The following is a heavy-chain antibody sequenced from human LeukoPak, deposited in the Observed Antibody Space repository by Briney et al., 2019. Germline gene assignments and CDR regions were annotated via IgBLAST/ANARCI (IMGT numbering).Heavy chain of an antibody. V-gene: IGHV1-2*02. CDR1: GCTFTGYY. CDR3: ARGILYSGSYLS. D-gene: IGHD1-26*01. J-gene: IGHJ5*02. Sequence: ASVKVSCKASGCTFTGYYMHWVRQAPGQGLEWMGWINPNSGGTNYAQKFQGRVTMTRDTSISTAYMELSRLRSDDTAVYYCARGILYSGSYLSWGQGTLVTVSS. CDR2: INPNSGGT.